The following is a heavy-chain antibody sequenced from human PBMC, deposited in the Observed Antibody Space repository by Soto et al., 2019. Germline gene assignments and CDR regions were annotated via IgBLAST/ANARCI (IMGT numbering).Heavy chain of an antibody. CDR2: INPSGGST. Sequence: ASVKVSCKASGYTFTSYYMHWVRQAPGQVLEWMGIINPSGGSTSYAQKFQGRVTITADESTSTAYMELSSLRSEDTAVYYCARSKPRRGGNSEDYYYYGMDVWGQGTTVTVSS. J-gene: IGHJ6*02. V-gene: IGHV1-46*01. D-gene: IGHD2-21*02. CDR3: ARSKPRRGGNSEDYYYYGMDV. CDR1: GYTFTSYY.